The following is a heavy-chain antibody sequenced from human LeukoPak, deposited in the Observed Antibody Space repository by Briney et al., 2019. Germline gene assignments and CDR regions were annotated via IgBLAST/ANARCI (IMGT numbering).Heavy chain of an antibody. CDR1: GFTFSTYW. V-gene: IGHV3-7*03. J-gene: IGHJ4*02. CDR3: AKDIATGNRLYYFDY. D-gene: IGHD1-14*01. Sequence: GGSLRLSCAASGFTFSTYWMTWVRQAPGKGLEWVANINQDGSERPYVDSVKGRFTISRDNAKNSLYLQMNSLRAEDTALYYCAKDIATGNRLYYFDYWGQGTLVTVSS. CDR2: INQDGSER.